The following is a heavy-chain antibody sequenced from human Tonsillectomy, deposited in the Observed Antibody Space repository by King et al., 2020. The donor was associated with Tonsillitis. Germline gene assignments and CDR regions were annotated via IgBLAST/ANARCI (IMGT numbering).Heavy chain of an antibody. Sequence: VQLVESGGGVVQPGRSLRLSCAASGFTFSSYALHWVRQAPGKGLEWVAVISYDGSNKYYADSVKGRFTISRDNSKNTLFLQMNSLRGEDTAVYYCARDGRGYGRGWSFAYWGQGTLVTVPP. V-gene: IGHV3-30*04. CDR1: GFTFSSYA. D-gene: IGHD6-19*01. J-gene: IGHJ4*02. CDR2: ISYDGSNK. CDR3: ARDGRGYGRGWSFAY.